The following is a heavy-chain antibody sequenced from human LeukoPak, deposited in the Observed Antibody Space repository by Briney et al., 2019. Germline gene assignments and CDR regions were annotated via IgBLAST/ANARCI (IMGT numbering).Heavy chain of an antibody. Sequence: PGGSLRLSCAVSGLTLNSFRMKWLRQAPGKGLEWVSYISSSSSTIYYADSVKGRFTISRDNAKNSLYLQMNSLRAEDTAVYYCARGATMKGVASDYWGQGTLVTVSS. V-gene: IGHV3-48*01. D-gene: IGHD3-22*01. CDR3: ARGATMKGVASDY. CDR1: GLTLNSFR. J-gene: IGHJ4*02. CDR2: ISSSSSTI.